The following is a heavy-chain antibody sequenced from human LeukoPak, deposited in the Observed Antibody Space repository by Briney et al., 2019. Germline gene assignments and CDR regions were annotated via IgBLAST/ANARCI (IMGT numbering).Heavy chain of an antibody. Sequence: PSETLSLTCSVSGGSISTYYWSWIRQPPGKGLEWIGYIYYSGSTNYNPSLKSRVTMSLDTSNNQFSLKLRSVTAADTAVYYCAREPNSSGANWFDPWGQGTLVTVSS. D-gene: IGHD6-19*01. J-gene: IGHJ5*02. CDR2: IYYSGST. V-gene: IGHV4-59*01. CDR1: GGSISTYY. CDR3: AREPNSSGANWFDP.